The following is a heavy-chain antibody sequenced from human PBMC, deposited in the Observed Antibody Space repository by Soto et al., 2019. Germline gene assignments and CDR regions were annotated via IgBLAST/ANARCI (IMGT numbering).Heavy chain of an antibody. Sequence: EVQLVESGGGLVKPGGFLAPSCAASGFPFSNDNKQLIRQAPGKGLEGVPTIINSGSFIYYADSVKGRFTISRDNAKNSLYLQMNSLRAEDTALYYCARVADYYDSSGYLPVVDWGQGTLVTVSS. CDR3: ARVADYYDSSGYLPVVD. J-gene: IGHJ4*02. D-gene: IGHD3-22*01. V-gene: IGHV3-21*01. CDR1: GFPFSNDN. CDR2: IINSGSFI.